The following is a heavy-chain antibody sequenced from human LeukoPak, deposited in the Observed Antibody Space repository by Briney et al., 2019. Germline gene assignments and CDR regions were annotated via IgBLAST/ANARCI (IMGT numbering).Heavy chain of an antibody. CDR2: IYYSGST. Sequence: SETLSLTCAVSGGSISSSDWWSWVRQPPGKGLEWIGSIYYSGSTYYNPSLKSRVTISVDTSKNQFSLKLSSVTAADTAVYYCASQASVTTGFWYYYGMDVWGQGTTVTVSS. CDR3: ASQASVTTGFWYYYGMDV. CDR1: GGSISSSDW. J-gene: IGHJ6*02. D-gene: IGHD4-17*01. V-gene: IGHV4-4*02.